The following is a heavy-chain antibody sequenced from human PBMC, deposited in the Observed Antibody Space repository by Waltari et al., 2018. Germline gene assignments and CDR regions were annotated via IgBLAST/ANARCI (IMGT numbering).Heavy chain of an antibody. V-gene: IGHV5-51*03. D-gene: IGHD3-22*01. CDR2: IYPGDSDT. J-gene: IGHJ4*02. CDR1: GYSFTSYW. Sequence: EVQLVQSGAEVKKPGESLQISCKGSGYSFTSYWIGWVRQMPGKGLEWMGIIYPGDSDTRYSPSFQGQVTISADKSISTAYLQWSSLKASDTAMYYCARGARYYDSSVSFDYWGQGTLVTVSS. CDR3: ARGARYYDSSVSFDY.